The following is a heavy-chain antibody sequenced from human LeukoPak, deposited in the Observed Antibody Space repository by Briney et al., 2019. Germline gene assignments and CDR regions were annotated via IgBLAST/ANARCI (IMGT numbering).Heavy chain of an antibody. CDR1: GGSMSSSSYY. V-gene: IGHV4-39*01. CDR2: IYYNGST. CDR3: ARHGTVTHRFDY. J-gene: IGHJ4*02. D-gene: IGHD4-17*01. Sequence: SETLSLTCGVSGGSMSSSSYYWGWIRQPPGKGLEWIGSIYYNGSTYYNPSLKSRVTISVDSSKNQCSLRLSSVTAADTAVYYCARHGTVTHRFDYWGQGTLVTVSS.